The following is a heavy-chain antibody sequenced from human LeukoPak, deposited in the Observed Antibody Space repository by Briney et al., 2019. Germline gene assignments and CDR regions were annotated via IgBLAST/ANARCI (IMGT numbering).Heavy chain of an antibody. D-gene: IGHD3-22*01. Sequence: PGGSLRLSCAVSGLTFSNYSMNWVRQAPGKGLEWVSSISATSRYIDYADSVKGRFTISRDNARSSLYLQMNSLRVEDTAVYYRAKLAYYYDSRSHPQRWFDPWGQGTLVTVSS. V-gene: IGHV3-21*06. CDR3: AKLAYYYDSRSHPQRWFDP. CDR2: ISATSRYI. J-gene: IGHJ5*02. CDR1: GLTFSNYS.